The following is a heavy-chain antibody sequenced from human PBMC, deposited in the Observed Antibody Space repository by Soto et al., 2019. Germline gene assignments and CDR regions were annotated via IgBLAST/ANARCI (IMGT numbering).Heavy chain of an antibody. V-gene: IGHV4-34*01. D-gene: IGHD6-19*01. CDR1: GASFSGYY. CDR2: INHSGST. J-gene: IGHJ5*02. Sequence: ETLSRTGAVYGASFSGYYWSWIRQPPGKGLEWIGEINHSGSTNYNPSLKSRVTISVDTSKNQFSLKLSSVTAADTAVYYCARVGHAIAVAGPPDWYDPWGQGTLVTVYS. CDR3: ARVGHAIAVAGPPDWYDP.